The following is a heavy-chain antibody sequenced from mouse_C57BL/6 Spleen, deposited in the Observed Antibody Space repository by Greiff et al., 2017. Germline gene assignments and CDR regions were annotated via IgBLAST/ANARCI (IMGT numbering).Heavy chain of an antibody. CDR2: ISDGGSYT. D-gene: IGHD1-1*01. CDR3: ARERVEDYYGSSHYFDY. Sequence: EVHLVESGGGLVKPGGSLKLSCAASGFTFTSYAMSWVRQTPEKRLEWVATISDGGSYTYYPDNVKGRFTISRDNAKNNLYLQMSHLKSEDTAMYYCARERVEDYYGSSHYFDYWGQGTTLTVSS. CDR1: GFTFTSYA. V-gene: IGHV5-4*01. J-gene: IGHJ2*01.